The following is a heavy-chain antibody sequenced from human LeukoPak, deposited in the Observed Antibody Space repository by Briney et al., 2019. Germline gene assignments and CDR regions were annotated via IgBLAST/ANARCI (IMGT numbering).Heavy chain of an antibody. Sequence: GGSLRLSCAASGFTFSSYAMSWVRQTPGKGLEWVSAISGSGDRTYYAESVKGRFSISRDNSKNTLYLQMHSLRAEDTAVYYCGKRELWHGSGEDAWGQGTTVTVSS. CDR3: GKRELWHGSGEDA. J-gene: IGHJ6*02. D-gene: IGHD3-10*01. V-gene: IGHV3-23*01. CDR1: GFTFSSYA. CDR2: ISGSGDRT.